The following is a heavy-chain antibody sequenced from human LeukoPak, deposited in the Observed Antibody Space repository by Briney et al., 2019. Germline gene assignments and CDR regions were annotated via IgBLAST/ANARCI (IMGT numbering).Heavy chain of an antibody. Sequence: SVKVFCKASGFTFTSSAVQWVRQARGQRLEWIGWIVVGSGNTNYAQKFQERVTITRDMSTSTAYMELSSLRSEDTAVYYCAADQWQQLYAFDIWGQGTMVTVSS. CDR2: IVVGSGNT. J-gene: IGHJ3*02. CDR1: GFTFTSSA. D-gene: IGHD6-13*01. CDR3: AADQWQQLYAFDI. V-gene: IGHV1-58*01.